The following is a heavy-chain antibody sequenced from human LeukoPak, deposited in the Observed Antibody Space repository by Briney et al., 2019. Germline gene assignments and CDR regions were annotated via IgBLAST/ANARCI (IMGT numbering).Heavy chain of an antibody. D-gene: IGHD6-19*01. V-gene: IGHV1-8*01. CDR1: GYTFTNYG. Sequence: GASVKVSCKASGYTFTNYGISWVRQAPGQGLEWMGWMNPNSGNKGYAQKFQGRVTMTMNTSITTAYMELSSLRSEDTAVYYCARGPQWRGDYYYMDVWGRGTTVTVSS. CDR3: ARGPQWRGDYYYMDV. J-gene: IGHJ6*03. CDR2: MNPNSGNK.